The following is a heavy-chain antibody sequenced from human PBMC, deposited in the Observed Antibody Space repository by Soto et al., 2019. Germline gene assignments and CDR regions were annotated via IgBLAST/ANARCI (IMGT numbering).Heavy chain of an antibody. CDR1: GYTFTSYG. J-gene: IGHJ4*02. D-gene: IGHD3-9*01. CDR3: VCGGDYDILTGYPHFDY. Sequence: QVQLVQSGAEVKKPGASVKVSCKASGYTFTSYGISWVRQAPGQGLEWMGGISAYNGNTNYAQKLQGRVTMTTDTSTSTAYMELRSLRSDDTAVYYCVCGGDYDILTGYPHFDYWGQGTLVTVSS. V-gene: IGHV1-18*01. CDR2: ISAYNGNT.